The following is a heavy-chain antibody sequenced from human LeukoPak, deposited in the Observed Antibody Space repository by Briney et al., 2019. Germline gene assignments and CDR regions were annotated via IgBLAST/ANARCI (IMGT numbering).Heavy chain of an antibody. Sequence: PGGSLRLSCAASGFTVSSNYMSWVRQAPGKGLEWVSVIYSGGSTYYADSVKGRFTISRDNSKNTLYLQMNSLRAEDTAVYYCARLDRSSYSGSYSTFDYRGRGTLVTVSS. V-gene: IGHV3-53*01. CDR2: IYSGGST. CDR1: GFTVSSNY. J-gene: IGHJ4*02. CDR3: ARLDRSSYSGSYSTFDY. D-gene: IGHD1-26*01.